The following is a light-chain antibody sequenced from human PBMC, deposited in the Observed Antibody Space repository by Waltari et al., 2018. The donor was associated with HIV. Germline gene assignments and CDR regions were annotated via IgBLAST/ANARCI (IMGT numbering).Light chain of an antibody. CDR2: EVT. V-gene: IGLV2-23*02. CDR3: CSCPRSGIRYV. J-gene: IGLJ1*01. Sequence: QSALTQPASVSGSPGQSITISCTGTSSNVGSDDLVSWYQLHPGEAPKLIIYEVTKRPSGVSNRFSGSKSGNTASRTISGLQAEDEADYYCCSCPRSGIRYVFGTGTKVTVL. CDR1: SSNVGSDDL.